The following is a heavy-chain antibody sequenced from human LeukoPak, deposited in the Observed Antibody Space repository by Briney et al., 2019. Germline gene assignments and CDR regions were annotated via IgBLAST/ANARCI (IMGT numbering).Heavy chain of an antibody. CDR1: GFTFGGYG. CDR3: TRYNNDHFDY. CDR2: IAYDGSRA. J-gene: IGHJ4*02. V-gene: IGHV3-33*01. D-gene: IGHD1-14*01. Sequence: GGSLRLSCAGSGFTFGGYGMHWFRQTPGKGLEWVAVIAYDGSRAFYADSVKGRFTISRDNSKNTMSVQMDDLRAEDTAVYYCTRYNNDHFDYRGQGTLVTVSS.